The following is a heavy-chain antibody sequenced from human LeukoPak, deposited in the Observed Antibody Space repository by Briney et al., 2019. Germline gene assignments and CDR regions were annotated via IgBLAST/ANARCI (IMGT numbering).Heavy chain of an antibody. CDR2: ISGSGGST. J-gene: IGHJ4*02. Sequence: GGSLRLSCAASGFTFSSYAMNWVRQAPGKGLEWVSAISGSGGSTYYADSVKGRFTISRDNSKNTLYLQMNSLRAEDTAVYYCARDTLAVAGQFDYWGQGTLVTVSS. CDR3: ARDTLAVAGQFDY. CDR1: GFTFSSYA. V-gene: IGHV3-23*01. D-gene: IGHD6-19*01.